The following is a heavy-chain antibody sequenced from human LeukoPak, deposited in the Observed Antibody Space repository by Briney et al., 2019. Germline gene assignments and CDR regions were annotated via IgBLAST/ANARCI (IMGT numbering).Heavy chain of an antibody. J-gene: IGHJ3*02. D-gene: IGHD1-1*01. Sequence: PGGSLRLSCAASGFTFSSYGMHWVRQAPGKGLEWVAVISYDGSNKYYADSVKGRFTISRDNSKNTLYLQMNSLRAEDTAVYYCAKDRDWNDGAFDIWGQGTMVTVSS. CDR1: GFTFSSYG. CDR2: ISYDGSNK. CDR3: AKDRDWNDGAFDI. V-gene: IGHV3-30*18.